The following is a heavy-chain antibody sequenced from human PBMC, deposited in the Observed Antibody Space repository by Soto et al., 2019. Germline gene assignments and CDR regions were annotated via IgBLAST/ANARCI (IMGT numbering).Heavy chain of an antibody. J-gene: IGHJ6*03. Sequence: GGSLRLSCAASGFTFTNAWMSWVRQAPGRGLEWVGRIKSKPDGETTDYAAPVKGRFTISRDDSKNTLYLQMNSLNTEDTAVYYCSTNNWNYYYYYMDFRGKGTSVTV. V-gene: IGHV3-15*01. CDR3: STNNWNYYYYYMDF. CDR1: GFTFTNAW. CDR2: IKSKPDGETT. D-gene: IGHD1-1*01.